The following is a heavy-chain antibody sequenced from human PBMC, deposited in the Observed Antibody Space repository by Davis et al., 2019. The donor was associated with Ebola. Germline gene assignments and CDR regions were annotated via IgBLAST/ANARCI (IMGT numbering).Heavy chain of an antibody. D-gene: IGHD2-21*02. CDR1: GFTFSDSY. CDR3: VRDPALVVTGGGWFFGL. Sequence: GGSLRLSCAASGFTFSDSYMTWIRRAPGKGLEWISYISSSGSTIYYADSVKGRFTVSRDNAKNSLYLQMNSLRAEDTAVYYCVRDPALVVTGGGWFFGLWGRGTLVTVSS. V-gene: IGHV3-11*04. J-gene: IGHJ2*01. CDR2: ISSSGSTI.